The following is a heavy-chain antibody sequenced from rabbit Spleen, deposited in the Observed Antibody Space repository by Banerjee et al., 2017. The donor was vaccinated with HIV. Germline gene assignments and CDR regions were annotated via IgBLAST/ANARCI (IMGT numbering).Heavy chain of an antibody. CDR1: GFDLSSDYF. D-gene: IGHD6-1*01. J-gene: IGHJ6*01. Sequence: QSLEESGGGLVKPEGSLTLTCKASGFDLSSDYFMCWVRQAPGKGLEWVACIGAGSNGSTYYATWAKGRFTISKTSSTTVTLQMTSLTAADTATYFCARGVDGNYGYANLWGPGTLVTVS. CDR3: ARGVDGNYGYANL. CDR2: IGAGSNGST. V-gene: IGHV1S40*01.